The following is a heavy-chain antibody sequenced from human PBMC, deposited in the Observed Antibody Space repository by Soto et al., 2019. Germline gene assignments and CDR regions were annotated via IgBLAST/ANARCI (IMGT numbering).Heavy chain of an antibody. CDR2: VIPNLGVT. D-gene: IGHD2-15*01. J-gene: IGHJ4*02. CDR1: GGTLSSYT. CDR3: ARDKGYCSDTSGPDFDY. V-gene: IGHV1-69*08. Sequence: QVQLVQSGAEVKKPGSSVKVSCKAYGGTLSSYTFSWVRQAPGQGLEWMGRVIPNLGVTNYAKKFQGRFTIVVDTSTSTAYMELNSLRYEDTAVYYCARDKGYCSDTSGPDFDYWGQGNLVTVAS.